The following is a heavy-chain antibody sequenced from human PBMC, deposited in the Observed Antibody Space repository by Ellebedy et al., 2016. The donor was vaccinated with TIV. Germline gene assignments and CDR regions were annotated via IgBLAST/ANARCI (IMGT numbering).Heavy chain of an antibody. J-gene: IGHJ6*02. Sequence: GESLKISCTASGFTFSDYWIHWVRQTPGKGLVWVSRINGDGGATNYADSVRGRFSMSRDNDKNRLYLRMNSLRVEDSAIYYYTRGLDVWGQGTTVIVSS. CDR2: INGDGGAT. CDR1: GFTFSDYW. V-gene: IGHV3-74*01. CDR3: TRGLDV.